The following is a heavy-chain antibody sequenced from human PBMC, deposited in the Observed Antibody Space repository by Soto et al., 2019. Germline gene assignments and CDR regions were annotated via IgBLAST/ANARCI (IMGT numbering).Heavy chain of an antibody. D-gene: IGHD3-10*01. J-gene: IGHJ4*02. CDR1: GFTFKNYD. Sequence: EVELLESGGGLVQPGGSLRLSCVASGFTFKNYDMRWIRQAPGKGLEWVSVISGSGGVTYYADSVKGRFTISRDNSKNTLYLQMNRLRAEDTVIYYCAKNRQFRSYYESAGHYDNWGQGTLVTVSS. CDR2: ISGSGGVT. CDR3: AKNRQFRSYYESAGHYDN. V-gene: IGHV3-23*01.